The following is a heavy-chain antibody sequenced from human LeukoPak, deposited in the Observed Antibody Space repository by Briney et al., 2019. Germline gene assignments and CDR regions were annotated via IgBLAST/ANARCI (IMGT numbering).Heavy chain of an antibody. D-gene: IGHD1-26*01. Sequence: GGSLRLSCAASGFTFSSYAMSWVRQAPGKGLEWVPAISGSGGSTYYADSVKGRFTISRDNSKNTLYLQMNSLRAEDTAVYYCAKDHGVVGATDYFDYWGQGTLVTVSS. J-gene: IGHJ4*02. CDR2: ISGSGGST. CDR1: GFTFSSYA. V-gene: IGHV3-23*01. CDR3: AKDHGVVGATDYFDY.